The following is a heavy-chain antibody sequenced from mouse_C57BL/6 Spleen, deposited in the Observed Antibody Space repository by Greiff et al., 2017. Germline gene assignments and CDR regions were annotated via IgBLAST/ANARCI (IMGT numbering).Heavy chain of an antibody. V-gene: IGHV2-2*01. J-gene: IGHJ1*03. CDR2: IWSGGST. D-gene: IGHD2-4*01. CDR1: GFSLTSYG. CDR3: ARRNYDYDAYWYFDV. Sequence: QVQLKESGPGLVQPSQSLSITCTVSGFSLTSYGVHWVRQSPGKGLEWLGVIWSGGSTDYNAAFISRLSISKDNSKGQVFFKMNSLQADDTAIYYCARRNYDYDAYWYFDVWGTGTTVTVSS.